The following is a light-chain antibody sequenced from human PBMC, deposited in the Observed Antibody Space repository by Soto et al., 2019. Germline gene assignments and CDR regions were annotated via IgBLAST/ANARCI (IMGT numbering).Light chain of an antibody. J-gene: IGKJ4*01. V-gene: IGKV3-20*01. CDR2: GAS. Sequence: EIVLTQSPGTLSLSPGERATLSCRASQSVSSNYLAWYQQKPGQAPRLLIYGASNRVTGIPNRFSGSGSGTDFTLTISRLEPEDFAVYYCQKYGGSITLGGGTKVEIK. CDR3: QKYGGSIT. CDR1: QSVSSNY.